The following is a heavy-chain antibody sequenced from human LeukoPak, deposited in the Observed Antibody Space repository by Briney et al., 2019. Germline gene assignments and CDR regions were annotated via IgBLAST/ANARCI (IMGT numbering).Heavy chain of an antibody. CDR1: GFTCSNYA. V-gene: IGHV3-23*01. CDR3: AGTRLGASPE. CDR2: ISGSGGST. D-gene: IGHD3-16*01. Sequence: GGSLRLSCAASGFTCSNYAMNWVRQAPGRGLEWVSAISGSGGSTYYADSVKGRFTISRDNSKNTLYLQMNSLRAEDTAVYYCAGTRLGASPEWGQGTLVTVSS. J-gene: IGHJ4*02.